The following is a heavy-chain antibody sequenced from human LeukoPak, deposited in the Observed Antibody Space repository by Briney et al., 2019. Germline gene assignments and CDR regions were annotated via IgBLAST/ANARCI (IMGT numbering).Heavy chain of an antibody. CDR2: ISYDGSNK. Sequence: GGSLRLSCAASGFTFSSYWLSWVRKAPGKGLEWVAVISYDGSNKYYADSVKGRFTISRDNSKNTLYLQMNSLRAEDTAVYYCAKRIGMVRGVTACMDVWGQGTTVTVSS. CDR3: AKRIGMVRGVTACMDV. CDR1: GFTFSSYW. V-gene: IGHV3-30*18. D-gene: IGHD3-10*01. J-gene: IGHJ6*02.